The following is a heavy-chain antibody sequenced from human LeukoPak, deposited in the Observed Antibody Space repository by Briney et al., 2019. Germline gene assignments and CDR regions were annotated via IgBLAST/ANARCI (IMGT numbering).Heavy chain of an antibody. CDR1: GFTFSSYT. J-gene: IGHJ6*03. CDR2: ISYDGSNK. CDR3: AREMLRYCSTISCYFMDV. Sequence: PGGSLRLSCADSGFTFSSYTMHWVRQAPGKGLEWVAVISYDGSNKYYADSVKGRFTISRDNSKNTLYLQMNSLRAEDTAVYYCAREMLRYCSTISCYFMDVWGKGTTVTVSS. V-gene: IGHV3-30-3*01. D-gene: IGHD2-2*01.